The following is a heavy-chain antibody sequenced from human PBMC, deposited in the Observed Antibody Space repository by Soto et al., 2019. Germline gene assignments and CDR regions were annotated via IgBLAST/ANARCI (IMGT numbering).Heavy chain of an antibody. V-gene: IGHV4-39*01. CDR2: IFYSGNI. D-gene: IGHD5-18*01. Sequence: QLHLQESGPGLVKPSETLSLSCIVSGGSISRSPYSWAWLRQPPGQGLEWIGTIFYSGNIYYSASLQSRVSISVDTSKEQFSLKVRSVTAADTAVYYCARHPAARMADVVAFQVWGQGTPVTVSS. J-gene: IGHJ3*01. CDR1: GGSISRSPYS. CDR3: ARHPAARMADVVAFQV.